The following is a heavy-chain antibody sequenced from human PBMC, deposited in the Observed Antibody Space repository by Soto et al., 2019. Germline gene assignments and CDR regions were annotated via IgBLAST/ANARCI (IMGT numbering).Heavy chain of an antibody. CDR1: GYTFTGYY. V-gene: IGHV1-2*04. Sequence: ASVKVSCKASGYTFTGYYMHWMRQAPGQGLEWMGWINPNSGGTNYAQKFQGWVTMTRDTSISTAYMELSRLRSDDTAVYYCARAHDYGGNGDAFDIWGQGTMVTVS. D-gene: IGHD4-17*01. CDR3: ARAHDYGGNGDAFDI. J-gene: IGHJ3*02. CDR2: INPNSGGT.